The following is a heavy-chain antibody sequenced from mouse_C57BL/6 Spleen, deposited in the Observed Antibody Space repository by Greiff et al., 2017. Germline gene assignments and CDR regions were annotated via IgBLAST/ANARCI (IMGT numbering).Heavy chain of an antibody. V-gene: IGHV6-3*01. Sequence: DVQLVESGGGLVQPGGSMKLSCVASGFTFSNYWMNWVRQSPEKGLEWVAQIRLKSDNYATHYAESVKGRFTISRDDSKSSVYLQMNNLRAEDTGIYYCTDPFICWGQGTSVTVSS. CDR3: TDPFIC. D-gene: IGHD1-1*01. CDR2: IRLKSDNYAT. CDR1: GFTFSNYW. J-gene: IGHJ4*01.